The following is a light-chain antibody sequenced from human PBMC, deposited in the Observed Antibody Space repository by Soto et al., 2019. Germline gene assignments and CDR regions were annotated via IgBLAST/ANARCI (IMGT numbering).Light chain of an antibody. Sequence: ETVLTQSPGTLSLSPGERATLSCRASQSVSSSTLAWYQQRPGQAPRLLIYGTSSRATGIPDRFSGSGSGTDFTLTISSLQSEDFAVYYCQQYNNWPWTFGQGTKVDI. CDR1: QSVSSST. J-gene: IGKJ1*01. CDR2: GTS. V-gene: IGKV3-20*01. CDR3: QQYNNWPWT.